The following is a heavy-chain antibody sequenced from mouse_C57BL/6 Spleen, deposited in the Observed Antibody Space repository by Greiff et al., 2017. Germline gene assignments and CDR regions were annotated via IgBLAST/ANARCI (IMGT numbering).Heavy chain of an antibody. CDR3: ASDDGGTWYFDV. V-gene: IGHV1-26*01. CDR2: INPNNGGT. Sequence: VQLQQSGPELVKPGASVKISCKASGYTFTDYYMNWVKQSHGKSLEWIGDINPNNGGTSYNQKFKGKATLTVDKSSSTAYMELRSLTSEDSAVYYCASDDGGTWYFDVWGTGTTVTVSS. CDR1: GYTFTDYY. J-gene: IGHJ1*03. D-gene: IGHD2-12*01.